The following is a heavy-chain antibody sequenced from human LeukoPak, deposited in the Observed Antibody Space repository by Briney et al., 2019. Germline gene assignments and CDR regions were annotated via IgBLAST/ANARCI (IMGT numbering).Heavy chain of an antibody. D-gene: IGHD2-15*01. J-gene: IGHJ2*01. Sequence: PSETLSLTCTVSGGSIRSYYWSGIRQPPGKGREWSGYIYYSGSTNYNPSLKSRVTISVDTSKNKFSLKLSSVTAADTAVYYCARDRGSARGYFDLWGRGTLVTVSS. CDR1: GGSIRSYY. CDR3: ARDRGSARGYFDL. V-gene: IGHV4-59*01. CDR2: IYYSGST.